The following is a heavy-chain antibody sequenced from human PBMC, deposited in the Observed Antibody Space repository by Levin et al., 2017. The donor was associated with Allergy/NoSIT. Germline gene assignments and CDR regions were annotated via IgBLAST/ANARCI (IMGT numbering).Heavy chain of an antibody. D-gene: IGHD1-26*01. J-gene: IGHJ4*02. CDR2: INANGATI. CDR1: GFTFSTYE. Sequence: PGGSLRLSCAASGFTFSTYEMNWVRQAPGKGLEWVSYINANGATIYYADSVKGRFTNSRDNAKNSLYLQMNSLRAEDMAVYYCARLQGSGSYHVNWGQGTLVIVSS. CDR3: ARLQGSGSYHVN. V-gene: IGHV3-48*03.